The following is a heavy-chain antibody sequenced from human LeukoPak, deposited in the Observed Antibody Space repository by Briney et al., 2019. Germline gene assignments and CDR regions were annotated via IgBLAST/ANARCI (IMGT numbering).Heavy chain of an antibody. CDR2: INHSGST. Sequence: SETLSLTCAVYGGSFRGYYWTWIRQPPGKGLVWIGEINHSGSTNYNPALKSRVTISVDTSKNQFSLKLSSVTAADTAVYYCARRVVELNIYNYWGQGTLVTVSS. V-gene: IGHV4-34*01. CDR1: GGSFRGYY. D-gene: IGHD3-3*01. J-gene: IGHJ4*02. CDR3: ARRVVELNIYNY.